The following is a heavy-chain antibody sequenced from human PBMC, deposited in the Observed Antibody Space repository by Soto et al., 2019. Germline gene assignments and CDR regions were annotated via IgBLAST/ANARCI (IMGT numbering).Heavy chain of an antibody. CDR3: ARGSGGSYLNWFDP. CDR1: EFTFSSDG. V-gene: IGHV3-33*01. Sequence: GGPLRRSCAASEFTFSSDGMHSVRQPPGKGLEWVAVIWYDGSNKYYADSVKGRFTISRDNSKNTLYLQMNSLRAEDTAVFYCARGSGGSYLNWFDPWGQGTRVTVSS. D-gene: IGHD1-26*01. CDR2: IWYDGSNK. J-gene: IGHJ5*02.